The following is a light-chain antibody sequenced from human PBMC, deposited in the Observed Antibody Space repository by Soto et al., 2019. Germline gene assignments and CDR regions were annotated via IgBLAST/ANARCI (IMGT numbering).Light chain of an antibody. Sequence: DVQMTQSPSSLSASVGDRVTITCRASQSISTHLNWYQQKPGKAPKLLIYAASNLQSGVPSRFSDSASGTDFTLTISSPQPEDLATYYCQQYYSVPYTFGQGTKLEIK. CDR1: QSISTH. V-gene: IGKV1-39*01. CDR2: AAS. J-gene: IGKJ2*01. CDR3: QQYYSVPYT.